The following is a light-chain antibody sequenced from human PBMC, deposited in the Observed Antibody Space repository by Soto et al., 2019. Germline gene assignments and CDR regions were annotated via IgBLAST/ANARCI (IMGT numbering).Light chain of an antibody. CDR3: QQYNNWPRT. V-gene: IGKV3D-15*01. Sequence: EIVMTQSPATLSVSPGDRATLSYRASQSVSSSYLAWYKQKPGQAPRLXSYGASSRATGIPARFSGSGSGTEFTLTISSLQSEDFAVYYCQQYNNWPRTFGQGTKVDI. J-gene: IGKJ1*01. CDR2: GAS. CDR1: QSVSSSY.